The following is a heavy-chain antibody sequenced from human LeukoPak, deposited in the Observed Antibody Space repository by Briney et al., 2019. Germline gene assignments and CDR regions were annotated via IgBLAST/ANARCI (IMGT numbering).Heavy chain of an antibody. V-gene: IGHV4-4*08. CDR2: IYSTGRP. CDR1: GGCISRYY. Sequence: SETLSLTCTVSGGCISRYYWSWIRQSPGKGLEWIGYIYSTGRPIPHPPLKCRVTIFVSTSRNQFSLKLNSVSAANTAIYYCAIHEAAVGALFYWGQGTLVTVSS. CDR3: AIHEAAVGALFY. D-gene: IGHD3-16*01. J-gene: IGHJ4*02.